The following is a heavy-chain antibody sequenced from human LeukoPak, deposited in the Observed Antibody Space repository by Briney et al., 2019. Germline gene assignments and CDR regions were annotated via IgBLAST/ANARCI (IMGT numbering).Heavy chain of an antibody. Sequence: PSETLSLTCTVSGGSISSYYWSWIRQPPGKGLEWIGYIYYSGSTNYNPSLKSRVTISVDTSKNQFSLKLSSVTAADTAVYYCARGVLDIVVVPAAIFDYWGQGTLVTVSS. CDR1: GGSISSYY. D-gene: IGHD2-2*02. CDR3: ARGVLDIVVVPAAIFDY. CDR2: IYYSGST. J-gene: IGHJ4*02. V-gene: IGHV4-59*01.